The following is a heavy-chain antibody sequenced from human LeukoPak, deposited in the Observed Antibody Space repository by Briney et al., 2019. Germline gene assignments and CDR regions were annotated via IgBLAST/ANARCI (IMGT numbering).Heavy chain of an antibody. CDR2: IHWNGGGT. J-gene: IGHJ4*02. D-gene: IGHD6-19*01. CDR1: GFKFDDYG. CDR3: ARGRLAVAGCFDY. V-gene: IGHV3-20*04. Sequence: PGGSLRLSCAAAGFKFDDYGMSWVRQAPGKGLERVSGIHWNGGGTGYADSVKGRFTISRDNSKNTLYLQMNSLRAEDTAVYYCARGRLAVAGCFDYWGQGTLATVSS.